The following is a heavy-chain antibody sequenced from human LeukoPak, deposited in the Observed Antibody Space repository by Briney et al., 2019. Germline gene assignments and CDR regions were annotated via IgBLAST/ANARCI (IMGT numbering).Heavy chain of an antibody. D-gene: IGHD6-6*01. CDR2: IYYSGST. V-gene: IGHV4-61*05. Sequence: SERLSLTCTVSGASISSNHFYWGWIRQPPGKGLEWIGYIYYSGSTNYNPSLKSRVTISVDTSKNQFSLKLSSVTAADTAVYYCAKTGEYSSSSEYFYYYMDVWGKGTTVTVSS. J-gene: IGHJ6*03. CDR3: AKTGEYSSSSEYFYYYMDV. CDR1: GASISSNHFY.